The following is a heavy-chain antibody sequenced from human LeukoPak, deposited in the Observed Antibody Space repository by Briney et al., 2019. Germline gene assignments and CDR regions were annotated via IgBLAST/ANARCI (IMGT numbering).Heavy chain of an antibody. CDR1: GYTFTGYY. J-gene: IGHJ4*02. D-gene: IGHD2-2*01. Sequence: ASVKVSCKASGYTFTGYYMHWVRQAPGQGLEWMGIINHSGGSTGYAQKFQGRVTMTRDMSTSTVYMELSSLRSEDTAVYYCARDAEGLVVVPAAMGPTFGYWGQGTLVTVSS. CDR3: ARDAEGLVVVPAAMGPTFGY. V-gene: IGHV1-46*01. CDR2: INHSGGST.